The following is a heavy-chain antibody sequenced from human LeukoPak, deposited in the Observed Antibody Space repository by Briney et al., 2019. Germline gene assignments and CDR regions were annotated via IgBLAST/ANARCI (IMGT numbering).Heavy chain of an antibody. CDR1: GGSISSYY. CDR2: IYYSGST. V-gene: IGHV4-59*08. Sequence: SETLSLTCTVSGGSISSYYWNWIRQPPGKGLEWIGYIYYSGSTYYNPSLKSRVTISVDTSKNQFSLKLSSVTAADTAVYYCARSLQGFGDLYDYWGQGTLVTGPS. D-gene: IGHD3-10*01. J-gene: IGHJ4*01. CDR3: ARSLQGFGDLYDY.